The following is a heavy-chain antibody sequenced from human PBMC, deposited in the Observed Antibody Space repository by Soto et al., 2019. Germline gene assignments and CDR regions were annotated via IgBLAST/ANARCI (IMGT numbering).Heavy chain of an antibody. J-gene: IGHJ4*02. V-gene: IGHV1-3*01. D-gene: IGHD6-19*01. CDR1: GYTFTSYA. CDR2: INAGNGNT. Sequence: ASVKVSCKASGYTFTSYAMHWVRQAPGQRLEWMGWINAGNGNTKYSQKFQGRVTITRDTSASTAYMELSSLRSEDTAVYYCARDRGSGRSYYFDYWGQGTLVTVPQ. CDR3: ARDRGSGRSYYFDY.